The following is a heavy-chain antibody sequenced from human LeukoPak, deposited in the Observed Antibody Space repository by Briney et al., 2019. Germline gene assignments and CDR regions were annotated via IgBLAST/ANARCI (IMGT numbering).Heavy chain of an antibody. CDR2: ISAYNGNT. CDR1: GYTFTSYG. J-gene: IGHJ4*02. Sequence: ASVKVSCKASGYTFTSYGISWVRQAPGQGLEWMGWISAYNGNTNYARKLQGRVTMTTDTSTSTAYMELRSLRSDDTAVYYCARDYDFWSGQNRPGYWGQGTLVTVSS. CDR3: ARDYDFWSGQNRPGY. V-gene: IGHV1-18*01. D-gene: IGHD3-3*01.